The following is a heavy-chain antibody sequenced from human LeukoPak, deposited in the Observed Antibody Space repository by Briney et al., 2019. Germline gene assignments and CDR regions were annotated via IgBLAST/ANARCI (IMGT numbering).Heavy chain of an antibody. Sequence: SETLSLTCTVSGGSISSSSYYWGWIRQPPGKGLEWIGSIYHSGSTYYNPSLKSRVTIAVETSKNLFSLRLRSVTAADTAVYFCARGRVSSSTWYSTYYYYFYMDVWGKGTTVTVSS. CDR2: IYHSGST. D-gene: IGHD1-1*01. V-gene: IGHV4-39*07. J-gene: IGHJ6*03. CDR1: GGSISSSSYY. CDR3: ARGRVSSSTWYSTYYYYFYMDV.